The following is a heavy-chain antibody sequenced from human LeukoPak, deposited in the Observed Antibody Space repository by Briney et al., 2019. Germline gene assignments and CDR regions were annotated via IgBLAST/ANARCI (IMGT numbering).Heavy chain of an antibody. J-gene: IGHJ5*02. V-gene: IGHV4-31*03. Sequence: PSPTLSLTCTVSGGSISSCGYYWSWIRPHPGKGLEWIGYIYYSGSTYYNPSLKSRVTISVDTSKNQFSLKLSSVTAADTAVYFCARGGGSRPNWFDPWGQGTLVTVSS. CDR1: GGSISSCGYY. CDR3: ARGGGSRPNWFDP. D-gene: IGHD3-10*01. CDR2: IYYSGST.